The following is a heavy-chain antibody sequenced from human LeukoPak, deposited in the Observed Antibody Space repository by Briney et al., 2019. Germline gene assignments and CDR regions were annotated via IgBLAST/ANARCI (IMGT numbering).Heavy chain of an antibody. CDR3: ARGRGAARRRVWFDP. J-gene: IGHJ5*02. V-gene: IGHV4-34*01. D-gene: IGHD6-6*01. CDR1: GGSFSGYY. CDR2: INHSGST. Sequence: PSETLSLTCAVYGGSFSGYYWSWIRQPPGKGLEWIGEINHSGSTNYNPSLKSRVTMSVDTSKNQFSLELSSVTAADTAVYYCARGRGAARRRVWFDPWGQGTLVTVSS.